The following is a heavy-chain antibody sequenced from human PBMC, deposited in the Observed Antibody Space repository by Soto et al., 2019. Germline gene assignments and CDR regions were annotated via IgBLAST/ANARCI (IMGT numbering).Heavy chain of an antibody. Sequence: GGSLRLSCAASGFTFSNAWMSWVRQAPGKGLEWVGRIKSKTDGGTTDYAAPVKGRFTISRDDSKNTLYLQMNSLKTEDTAVYYCTQGVPAAIRGVDYWGQGTLVTVSS. J-gene: IGHJ4*02. V-gene: IGHV3-15*01. CDR1: GFTFSNAW. CDR3: TQGVPAAIRGVDY. D-gene: IGHD2-2*02. CDR2: IKSKTDGGTT.